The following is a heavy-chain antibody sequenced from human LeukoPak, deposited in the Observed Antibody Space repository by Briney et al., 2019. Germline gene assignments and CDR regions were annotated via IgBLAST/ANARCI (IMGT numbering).Heavy chain of an antibody. J-gene: IGHJ3*02. V-gene: IGHV3-13*01. Sequence: GGSLRLSCAASGFTFSSYDMHWVRPAPGRGLEWVSAIGIAGDTYYPDSVKVRFTISRKNAKNSMYLQMNSLEDGDTAVYYCIRGGIQVSGINAFDIWGQGTMVTVSS. CDR2: IGIAGDT. CDR1: GFTFSSYD. D-gene: IGHD5/OR15-5a*01. CDR3: IRGGIQVSGINAFDI.